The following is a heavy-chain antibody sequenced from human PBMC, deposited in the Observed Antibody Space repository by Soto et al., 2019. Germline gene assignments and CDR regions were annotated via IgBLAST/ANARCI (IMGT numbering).Heavy chain of an antibody. J-gene: IGHJ4*02. D-gene: IGHD2-15*01. Sequence: QLQLQESGPGLVKPSETLSLTCSVSGGSISNTNYYWGWIRQPPGKGLEWIGSFFYSGNTFYKPSLKSRVTISVDSSKNQFSLKLKAVTATDTAVYSCARLATRGLTTSPFDYWGQGTLVTVSS. CDR1: GGSISNTNYY. V-gene: IGHV4-39*01. CDR2: FFYSGNT. CDR3: ARLATRGLTTSPFDY.